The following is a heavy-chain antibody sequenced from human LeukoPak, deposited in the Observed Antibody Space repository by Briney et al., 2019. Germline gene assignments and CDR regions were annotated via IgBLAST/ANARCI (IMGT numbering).Heavy chain of an antibody. CDR2: IYYSGST. J-gene: IGHJ6*02. CDR3: ARSYGSRNIFTYYYGMDV. D-gene: IGHD3-10*01. CDR1: GGSISSYY. V-gene: IGHV4-59*01. Sequence: SETLSLTCTVSGGSISSYYWSWIRQPPGKGLEWIGYIYYSGSTNYNPSLKSRVTISVDTSKNQFSLKLSSVTAADTAVYYCARSYGSRNIFTYYYGMDVWGQGTTVTVSS.